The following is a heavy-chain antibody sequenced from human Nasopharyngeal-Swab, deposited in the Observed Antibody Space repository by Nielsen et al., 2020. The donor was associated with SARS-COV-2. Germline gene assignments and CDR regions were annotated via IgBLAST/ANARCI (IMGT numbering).Heavy chain of an antibody. CDR3: ATHAGYNSG. Sequence: GESLKISCAASGFTFSTYAMSWVRQAPGKGLEWVSVIGGSGGGTRYTDSVKGRFTISRDNSKNTLYLQMNSLRAEDTAVYYCATHAGYNSGWGQGTLVTVSS. CDR2: IGGSGGGT. V-gene: IGHV3-23*01. J-gene: IGHJ4*02. D-gene: IGHD6-19*01. CDR1: GFTFSTYA.